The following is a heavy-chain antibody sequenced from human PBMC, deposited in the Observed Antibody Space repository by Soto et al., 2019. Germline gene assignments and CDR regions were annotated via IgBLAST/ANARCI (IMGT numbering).Heavy chain of an antibody. D-gene: IGHD3-9*01. CDR2: ISGSGGST. CDR1: GFPFSTYA. V-gene: IGHV3-23*01. J-gene: IGHJ3*02. Sequence: EVQLLESGGGLVQPGGSLRLSCAASGFPFSTYAMTWVRQAPGKGLEWASTISGSGGSTYSADSVKGRFTISRDSSKITLYLQMNSLRAEDTAIYYCAKTLTPGIRIYTFDIWGQGTMVTVSS. CDR3: AKTLTPGIRIYTFDI.